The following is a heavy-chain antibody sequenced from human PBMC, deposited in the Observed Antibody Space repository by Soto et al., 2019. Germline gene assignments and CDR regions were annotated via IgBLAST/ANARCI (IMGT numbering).Heavy chain of an antibody. V-gene: IGHV1-58*01. CDR2: IVVGSGNT. Sequence: SVKVSCKASGFTFTSSAVQWVRQARGQRLEWIGWIVVGSGNTNYAQKFQERVTITRDMSTSTAYMELSSLRSEDTAVYYCAAVFFLCIGGHPSLTPFPTRRSSDL. J-gene: IGHJ2*01. CDR3: AAVFFLCIGGHPSLTPFPTRRSSDL. CDR1: GFTFTSSA. D-gene: IGHD1-1*01.